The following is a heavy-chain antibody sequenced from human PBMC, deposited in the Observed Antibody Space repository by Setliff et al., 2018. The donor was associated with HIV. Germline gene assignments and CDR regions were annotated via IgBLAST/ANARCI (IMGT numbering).Heavy chain of an antibody. Sequence: PGESLKISCSASGFTFSSNAMHWVRQAPGKGLEYVSSISSNGGSTYYADSVKGRFTISRDNSKNTLYLQMSSLRAEDTAVYYCVKGGRYSADPLDYWGQGTQVTVSS. CDR2: ISSNGGST. J-gene: IGHJ4*02. D-gene: IGHD1-26*01. CDR3: VKGGRYSADPLDY. V-gene: IGHV3-64D*09. CDR1: GFTFSSNA.